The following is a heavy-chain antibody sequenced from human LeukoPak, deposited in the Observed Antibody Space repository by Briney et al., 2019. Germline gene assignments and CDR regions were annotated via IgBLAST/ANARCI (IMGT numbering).Heavy chain of an antibody. Sequence: GGSLRLSCAASGFTFSSYGMHWVRQAPGKGLEWVAVISYDGSNKYYADSVKGRFTISRDNSKNTLYLQMNSLRAEDTAVYYCARSTGHLDYWGQGTLVTVSS. V-gene: IGHV3-30*03. CDR3: ARSTGHLDY. CDR2: ISYDGSNK. D-gene: IGHD1-1*01. CDR1: GFTFSSYG. J-gene: IGHJ4*02.